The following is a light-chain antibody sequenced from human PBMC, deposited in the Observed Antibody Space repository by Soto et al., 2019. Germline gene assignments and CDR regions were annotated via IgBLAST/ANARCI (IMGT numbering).Light chain of an antibody. CDR2: QDT. CDR1: KLGDKY. V-gene: IGLV3-1*01. J-gene: IGLJ1*01. CDR3: QAWDSSTHV. Sequence: SYELTQPPSLSVSPGQTASITCSGDKLGDKYACWYQQKPGQSPVLVIYQDTKRPSGIPERFSGSNSGNTATLTISGTQAIDEADYYCQAWDSSTHVFGTGTKVTVL.